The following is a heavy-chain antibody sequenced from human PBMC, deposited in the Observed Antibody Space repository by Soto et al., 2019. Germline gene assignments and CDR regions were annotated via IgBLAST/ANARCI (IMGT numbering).Heavy chain of an antibody. V-gene: IGHV4-59*12. J-gene: IGHJ5*02. CDR3: ARVAPYDSSGYPGLAWFDP. CDR1: GGSISSYY. D-gene: IGHD3-22*01. Sequence: SETLSLTCTVSGGSISSYYWSWIRQPPGKGLEWIGYIYYSGSTNYNPSLKSRVTISVDTSKNQFSLKLSSVTAADTAVYYCARVAPYDSSGYPGLAWFDPWGQGTLVTVSS. CDR2: IYYSGST.